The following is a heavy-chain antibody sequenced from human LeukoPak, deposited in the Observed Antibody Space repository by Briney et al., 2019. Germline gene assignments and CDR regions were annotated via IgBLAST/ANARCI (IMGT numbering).Heavy chain of an antibody. J-gene: IGHJ3*02. V-gene: IGHV3-21*01. D-gene: IGHD2-15*01. CDR2: ISSSSSYI. CDR1: GFTFSSYS. Sequence: GGSLRLSCAASGFTFSSYSMNWVRPAPGKGLEWVSSISSSSSYIYYADSVKGRFTISRDNAKNSLYLQMNSLRAEDTAVYYCARDAATGWSAFDIWGQGTMVTVSS. CDR3: ARDAATGWSAFDI.